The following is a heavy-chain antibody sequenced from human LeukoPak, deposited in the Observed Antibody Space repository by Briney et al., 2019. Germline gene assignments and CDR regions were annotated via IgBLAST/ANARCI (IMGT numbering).Heavy chain of an antibody. D-gene: IGHD2-2*01. J-gene: IGHJ6*02. V-gene: IGHV1-18*01. CDR2: ISAYNGNT. Sequence: ASVTVSCKASGYTFTSYGISWVRQAPGQGLEWMGWISAYNGNTNYAQKLQGRVTMTTDTPTSTAYMELRSLRSDDTAVYYCASGTPRYCSSTSCNVGNYYYYGMDVWGQGTTVTVSS. CDR1: GYTFTSYG. CDR3: ASGTPRYCSSTSCNVGNYYYYGMDV.